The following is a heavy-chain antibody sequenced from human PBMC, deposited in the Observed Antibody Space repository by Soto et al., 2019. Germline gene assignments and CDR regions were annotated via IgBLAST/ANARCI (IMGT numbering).Heavy chain of an antibody. CDR2: IYYSGST. J-gene: IGHJ4*02. CDR3: ARLDEPFFDY. V-gene: IGHV4-59*08. Sequence: SETLSLTCTVSGGSISSYYWSWIRQPPGKGLEWIGYIYYSGSTNYNPSLKSRVTISVDTSKYQFSLKLSSVTAADTAVYYCARLDEPFFDYWGQGTLVTVSS. D-gene: IGHD3-9*01. CDR1: GGSISSYY.